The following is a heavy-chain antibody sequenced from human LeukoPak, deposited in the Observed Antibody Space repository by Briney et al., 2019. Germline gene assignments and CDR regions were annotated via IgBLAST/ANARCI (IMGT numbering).Heavy chain of an antibody. CDR2: ISSSSSYI. CDR1: GFTFSSYS. J-gene: IGHJ5*02. V-gene: IGHV3-21*01. D-gene: IGHD4-17*01. CDR3: AREDYGDYGWFDP. Sequence: GGFLRLSCAASGFTFSSYSMNWVRQAPGKGLEWVSSISSSSSYIYYADSVKGRFTISRDNAKNSLYLQMNSLRAEDTAVYYCAREDYGDYGWFDPWGQGTLVTVSS.